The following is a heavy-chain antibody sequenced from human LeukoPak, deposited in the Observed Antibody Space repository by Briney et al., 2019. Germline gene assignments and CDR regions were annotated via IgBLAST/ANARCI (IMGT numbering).Heavy chain of an antibody. CDR2: SGST. J-gene: IGHJ4*02. Sequence: PSETLSLTCTVSGYSISSGYYWGWIRQPPGKGLEWIGSGSTYYNPSLKSRVTISVDTSKNQFSLKLSSVTAADTAVYYCARGPDPYYFDYWGQGTLVTVSS. V-gene: IGHV4-38-2*02. CDR1: GYSISSGYY. CDR3: ARGPDPYYFDY.